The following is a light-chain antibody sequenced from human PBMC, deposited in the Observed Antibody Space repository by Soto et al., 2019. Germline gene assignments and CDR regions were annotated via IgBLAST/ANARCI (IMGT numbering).Light chain of an antibody. Sequence: QPWLTQPHSVSGDPRQRVTSSSTRNSSNIGTHFHVHWYQHLPGTAPKLLIYANDDRPSGVPDRFSGSTSGTSASLAITGLQAEDEADYYCQSYDSSLSVMVFGGGTKVTAL. V-gene: IGLV1-40*01. J-gene: IGLJ2*01. CDR3: QSYDSSLSVMV. CDR1: SSNIGTHFH. CDR2: AND.